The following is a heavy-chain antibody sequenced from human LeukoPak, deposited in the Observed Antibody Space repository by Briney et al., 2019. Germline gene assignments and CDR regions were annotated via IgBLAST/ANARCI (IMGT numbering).Heavy chain of an antibody. CDR3: ARAWLYDSGAIYS. V-gene: IGHV4-39*01. Sequence: SETLSLTCTVSGGSISSSSYYWGWIRQPPGKGLEWIGSIYYSGSTYYNPSLKSRVTISVDTSKNQFSLKLSSVTAADTAVYYCARAWLYDSGAIYSWGQGTLVTVSS. CDR1: GGSISSSSYY. J-gene: IGHJ4*02. CDR2: IYYSGST. D-gene: IGHD3-22*01.